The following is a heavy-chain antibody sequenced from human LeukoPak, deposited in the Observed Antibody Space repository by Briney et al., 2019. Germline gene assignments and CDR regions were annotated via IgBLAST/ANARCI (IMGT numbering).Heavy chain of an antibody. J-gene: IGHJ4*02. V-gene: IGHV3-33*01. CDR2: IAYDGSRA. D-gene: IGHD1-14*01. Sequence: GGSLRLSFAGSGFTFGGYGMHWFRQTPGKGLEGVAVIAYDGSRAFYADSVKGRFTISRDNSKNTMSVQMDDLRAEDTAVYYCTRYKNDHFDYWGQGTLVSVSS. CDR1: GFTFGGYG. CDR3: TRYKNDHFDY.